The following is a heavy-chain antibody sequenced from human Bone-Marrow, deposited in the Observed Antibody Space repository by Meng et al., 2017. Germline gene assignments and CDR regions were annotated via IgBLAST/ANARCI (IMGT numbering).Heavy chain of an antibody. J-gene: IGHJ4*02. CDR1: GFSFSSYG. CDR3: ARDQGPVRVYYFDF. Sequence: QVQLVESGGGVVQPGGSLRLSCAASGFSFSSYGMHWVRQAPGKGLEWVAVISSDGNDKYYADSVTGRFTTSRDNAKNTLSLQMNSLRPEDTAVYYCARDQGPVRVYYFDFWGLGTLVTVSS. D-gene: IGHD3-16*02. CDR2: ISSDGNDK. V-gene: IGHV3-30*03.